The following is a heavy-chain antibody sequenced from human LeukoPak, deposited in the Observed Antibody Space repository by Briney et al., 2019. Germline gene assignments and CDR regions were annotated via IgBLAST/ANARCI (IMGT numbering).Heavy chain of an antibody. CDR2: ISGSGGST. CDR1: GFTFSRHG. CDR3: AKDDDWGRYKH. Sequence: GGSLRLSCVASGFTFSRHGMSWVRQAPGKGLEWVSAISGSGGSTYYADSVKGRFTISRDNFKNTLSLQVNSLRAEDTAMYYCAKDDDWGRYKHWGQGTLVTVSS. D-gene: IGHD3-16*01. J-gene: IGHJ1*01. V-gene: IGHV3-23*01.